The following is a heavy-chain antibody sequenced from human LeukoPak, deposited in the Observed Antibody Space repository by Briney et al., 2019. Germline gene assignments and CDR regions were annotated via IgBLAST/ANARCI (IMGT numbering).Heavy chain of an antibody. Sequence: GGSLRLSCAASGFTFSSYGMHWVRQAPGKGLEWVAVIYFDGSKKYYADSVKGRFTISRDNSVNTLYLQMNSLRAEDTAVYYCAKGAGPSNDYMDVWGKGTTVAVSS. CDR2: IYFDGSKK. CDR1: GFTFSSYG. J-gene: IGHJ6*03. V-gene: IGHV3-33*06. D-gene: IGHD4-11*01. CDR3: AKGAGPSNDYMDV.